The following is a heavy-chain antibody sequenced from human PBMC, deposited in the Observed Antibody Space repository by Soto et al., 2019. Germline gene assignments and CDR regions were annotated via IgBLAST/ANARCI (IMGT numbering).Heavy chain of an antibody. CDR2: LGPDGRNT. CDR3: VKQMTTWTDSFFDF. V-gene: IGHV3-23*01. D-gene: IGHD4-17*01. Sequence: VGSVRLSCVASEFSFSRYAMTWVRQAAGKGLQWVAGLGPDGRNTFYGASVRGRFTISRDNSRNTLYLQMSSLRAEDTAVYFCVKQMTTWTDSFFDFWGQGIQVTVSS. CDR1: EFSFSRYA. J-gene: IGHJ4*02.